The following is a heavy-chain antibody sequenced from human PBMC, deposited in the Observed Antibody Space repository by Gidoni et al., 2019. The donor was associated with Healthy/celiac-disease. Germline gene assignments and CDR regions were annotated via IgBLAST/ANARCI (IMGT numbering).Heavy chain of an antibody. D-gene: IGHD3-10*01. J-gene: IGHJ5*01. CDR2: ISYDGSNK. Sequence: QLQLVESAGGVVQPGRSLSLRCAASGLTFSSYPMPWVRPAPGKGLEWVAVISYDGSNKYYADSVKGRFTISRDNTKNTLYMQMNSLRSEDTAVYYCAREMILLWFRELFGWFDAWGQGTLVTVSS. V-gene: IGHV3-30-3*01. CDR3: AREMILLWFRELFGWFDA. CDR1: GLTFSSYP.